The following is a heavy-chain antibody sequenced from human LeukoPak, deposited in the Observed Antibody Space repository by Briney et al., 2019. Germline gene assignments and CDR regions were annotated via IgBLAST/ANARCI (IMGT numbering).Heavy chain of an antibody. D-gene: IGHD1-26*01. V-gene: IGHV4-61*01. CDR1: GGSVSSGRYY. Sequence: SETLSLTCTVSGGSVSSGRYYWSWIRQPLGKGLEWIGYIYYSGSTNYNPSLKSRVTISVDTSKNQFSLKLSSVTAADTAIYYCARMYSGSYYEFDYWGQGTLVTVSS. J-gene: IGHJ4*02. CDR3: ARMYSGSYYEFDY. CDR2: IYYSGST.